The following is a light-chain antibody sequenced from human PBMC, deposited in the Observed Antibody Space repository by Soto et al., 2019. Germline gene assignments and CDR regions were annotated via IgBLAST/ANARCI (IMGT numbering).Light chain of an antibody. V-gene: IGKV3-20*01. Sequence: DIVLTQSPGTLSLSPGERATLSCRASQSVSSSYLGWYKQKPGQAPRLLIYAATSRATGIPDRFSVSGSATDFKLTISRLETEDFAVYYCQQYGSSPYTFGQGTKLEIK. CDR1: QSVSSSY. CDR2: AAT. J-gene: IGKJ2*01. CDR3: QQYGSSPYT.